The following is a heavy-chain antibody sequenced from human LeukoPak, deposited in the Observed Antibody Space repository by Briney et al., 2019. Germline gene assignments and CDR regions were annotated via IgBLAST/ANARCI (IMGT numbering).Heavy chain of an antibody. V-gene: IGHV1-69*06. D-gene: IGHD3-9*01. CDR1: GYTFTSYG. CDR2: IIPIFGTA. Sequence: GASVKVSCKASGYTFTSYGISWVRQAPGQGLEWMGGIIPIFGTANYAQKFRGRLTVTADRSTRTAYMELSSLTSEDTAVYYCARSNYDILTGYQAWGQGTLVTVSS. CDR3: ARSNYDILTGYQA. J-gene: IGHJ4*02.